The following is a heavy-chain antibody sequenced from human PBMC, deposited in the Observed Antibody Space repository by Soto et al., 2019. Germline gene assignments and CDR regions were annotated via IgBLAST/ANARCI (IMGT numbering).Heavy chain of an antibody. CDR2: IYYSGST. V-gene: IGHV4-31*03. CDR1: GGYSGSGGDY. Sequence: SETKSLTSSVSGGYSGSGGDYWSWISQHPGKGLEWIGYIYYSGSTYYNPSLKSRVTISVDTSKNQFSLKLSSVTAADTAVYYCAVVVAARDWFDPWGQGTLVTVSS. J-gene: IGHJ5*02. D-gene: IGHD2-15*01. CDR3: AVVVAARDWFDP.